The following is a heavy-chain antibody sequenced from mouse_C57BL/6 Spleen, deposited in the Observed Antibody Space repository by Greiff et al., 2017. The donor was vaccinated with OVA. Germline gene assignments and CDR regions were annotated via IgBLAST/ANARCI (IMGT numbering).Heavy chain of an antibody. CDR2: IHPNSGST. CDR3: ARSYGNYKGAYAMDY. J-gene: IGHJ4*01. V-gene: IGHV1-64*01. D-gene: IGHD2-1*01. CDR1: GYTFTSYW. Sequence: QVQLQQPGAELVKPGASVKLSCKASGYTFTSYWMHWVKQRPGQGLEWIGMIHPNSGSTNYNEKFKSKATLTVDKSSSTAYMQHSSLTSEDSAVYYCARSYGNYKGAYAMDYWGQGTSVTVSS.